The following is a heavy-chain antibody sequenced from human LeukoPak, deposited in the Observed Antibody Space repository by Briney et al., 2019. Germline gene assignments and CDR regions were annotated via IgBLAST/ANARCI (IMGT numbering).Heavy chain of an antibody. CDR1: GFTFSSYS. Sequence: GGSLRLSCAASGFTFSSYSMNWVRQAPGKGLEWVSSISSSSSYVYYADSVKGRFTISRDNAKNSLYLQMNSLRAEDTAVYYCARDDRITIFGVVPTDAFDIWGQGTMVTVSS. D-gene: IGHD3-3*01. CDR3: ARDDRITIFGVVPTDAFDI. V-gene: IGHV3-21*01. CDR2: ISSSSSYV. J-gene: IGHJ3*02.